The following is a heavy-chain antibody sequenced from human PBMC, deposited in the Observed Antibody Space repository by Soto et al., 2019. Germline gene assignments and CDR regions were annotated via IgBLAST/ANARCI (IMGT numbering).Heavy chain of an antibody. V-gene: IGHV4-30-2*01. J-gene: IGHJ4*02. D-gene: IGHD2-8*02. CDR1: GGSISSGGYS. CDR2: IYHSGST. CDR3: ARDKITGLFDY. Sequence: PSETLSLTCTVSGGSISSGGYSWNWIRQPPGKGLEWIGYIYHSGSTDYNPSLRNRVTISVDTSKNQFSLKLTSVTAADTAVYYCARDKITGLFDYWGQGTLVTVSS.